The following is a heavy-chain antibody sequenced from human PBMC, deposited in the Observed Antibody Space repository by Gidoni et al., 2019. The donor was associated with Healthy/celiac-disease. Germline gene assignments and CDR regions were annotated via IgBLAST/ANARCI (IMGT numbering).Heavy chain of an antibody. CDR3: ARGIAEAGNYFDY. Sequence: EVQLVEFGGGLVKPGGSLRLSCAASGFTFSSYSMSWVRQAPGKGLEWVSSISSRSSYIYYADSVKGRFSISRDNAKNSQYLQMNSLRAEDTAVYYCARGIAEAGNYFDYWGQGTLVTVSS. D-gene: IGHD6-13*01. CDR1: GFTFSSYS. CDR2: ISSRSSYI. V-gene: IGHV3-21*01. J-gene: IGHJ4*02.